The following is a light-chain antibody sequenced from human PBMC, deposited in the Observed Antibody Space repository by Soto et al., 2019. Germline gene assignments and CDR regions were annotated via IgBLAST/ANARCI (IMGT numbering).Light chain of an antibody. J-gene: IGKJ4*01. CDR2: DAS. CDR1: QCVSSY. CDR3: HPRSNWPAT. V-gene: IGKV3-11*01. Sequence: EIVLTQSPATLSLSPGDRATLSCRASQCVSSYLAWYQQKPGQAPRLLIFDASNRATGIPARFSGSGSGTDSTLTITSLEPEEFAVYYCHPRSNWPATLVGGTKVESK.